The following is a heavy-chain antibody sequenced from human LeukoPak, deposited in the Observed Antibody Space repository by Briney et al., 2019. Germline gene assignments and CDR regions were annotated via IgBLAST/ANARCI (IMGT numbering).Heavy chain of an antibody. CDR2: VSGTTTDT. CDR3: ARGSATTMDPDY. D-gene: IGHD5-18*01. Sequence: PGGSLRLSCAASGFTFSDYYMNWIRQVPGKGLEWVSYVSGTTTDTSHADSVKGRFTISRDNAKNSLYLQMNSLRAEDTAVYYCARGSATTMDPDYWGQGTLVTVSS. J-gene: IGHJ4*02. CDR1: GFTFSDYY. V-gene: IGHV3-11*05.